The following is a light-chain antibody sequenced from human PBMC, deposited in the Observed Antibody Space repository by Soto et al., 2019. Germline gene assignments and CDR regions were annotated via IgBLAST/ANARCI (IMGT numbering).Light chain of an antibody. CDR1: QGISSA. CDR3: QQFNSYPPLLT. CDR2: DAS. V-gene: IGKV1-13*02. J-gene: IGKJ4*01. Sequence: AIQLTQSPSSLSASVGDRVTITCRASQGISSALAWYQQKPGKAPKLLIYDASSLESGVPSRFSGSESGTDFTLTISSLQPEDFATYYCQQFNSYPPLLTFGGGTKVEIK.